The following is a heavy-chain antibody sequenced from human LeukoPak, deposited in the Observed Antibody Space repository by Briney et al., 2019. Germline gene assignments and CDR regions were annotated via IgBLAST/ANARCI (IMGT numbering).Heavy chain of an antibody. CDR3: SRESQPTTSYNYYYYYMDV. Sequence: PSETLSLTCTVSGGSISSGDYYWSWIRQPPGKGLEWIGYIYYSGSTYYNPSLKSRVTISVDTSKNQFSLKLSSVTAADTAVYYCSRESQPTTSYNYYYYYMDVWGKGTTVTVSS. V-gene: IGHV4-30-4*01. D-gene: IGHD1-7*01. CDR1: GGSISSGDYY. J-gene: IGHJ6*03. CDR2: IYYSGST.